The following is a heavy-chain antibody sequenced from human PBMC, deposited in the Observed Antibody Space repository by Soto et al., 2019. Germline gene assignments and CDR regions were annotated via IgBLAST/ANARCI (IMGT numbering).Heavy chain of an antibody. CDR3: AKDPSTPYNFWSGYYLDY. Sequence: QPGGSLRLSCAASGFTFSSYGMHWVRQAPGKGLEWVAVISYDGSNKYYADSVKGRFTISRDNSKNTLYLQMNSLRAEDTAVYYCAKDPSTPYNFWSGYYLDYWGQGTMVTVYS. D-gene: IGHD3-3*01. CDR2: ISYDGSNK. CDR1: GFTFSSYG. J-gene: IGHJ4*02. V-gene: IGHV3-30*18.